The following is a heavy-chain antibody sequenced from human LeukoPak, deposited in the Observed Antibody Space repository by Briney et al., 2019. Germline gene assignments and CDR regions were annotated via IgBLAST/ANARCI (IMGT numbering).Heavy chain of an antibody. D-gene: IGHD2-2*01. CDR2: ISYDRSNK. CDR1: GFIFSTYD. Sequence: GGFLRLSCAASGFIFSTYDMHWVRQAPGKGLGWVAVISYDRSNKYYADSVKGRFTISRDNSKNTLYLQMNSLRAEDTAVYYCAQLRVPAARNWFDPWGQGTLVTVSS. CDR3: AQLRVPAARNWFDP. V-gene: IGHV3-30*03. J-gene: IGHJ5*02.